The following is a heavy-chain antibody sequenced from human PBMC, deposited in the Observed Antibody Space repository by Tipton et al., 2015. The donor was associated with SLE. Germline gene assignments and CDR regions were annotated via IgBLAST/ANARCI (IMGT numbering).Heavy chain of an antibody. V-gene: IGHV4-39*07. CDR1: GGSISSSSYS. Sequence: TLSLTCTVSGGSISSSSYSWGWIRQPPGKGLEWIGSIYYSGSTYYNPYLKSRVTISVDTSKNQFSLKLSSVTAADTAVYYCARSRDYGYFDYWGQGTLVTFSS. D-gene: IGHD4-17*01. CDR3: ARSRDYGYFDY. J-gene: IGHJ4*02. CDR2: IYYSGST.